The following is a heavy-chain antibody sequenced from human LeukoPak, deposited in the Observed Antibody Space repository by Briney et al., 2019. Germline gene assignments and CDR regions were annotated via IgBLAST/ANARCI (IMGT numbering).Heavy chain of an antibody. CDR1: GYTFDNYA. Sequence: ASVNVSCKTSGYTFDNYAINWVRQAPGQGLEWMGWINMYTANPAYAQGFTERFVFSLDTSVTTAYLQISNLKTEDTAVYYCARHDNDDDFDYWGQGTLVTVSS. CDR2: INMYTANP. D-gene: IGHD3-16*01. V-gene: IGHV7-4-1*02. J-gene: IGHJ4*02. CDR3: ARHDNDDDFDY.